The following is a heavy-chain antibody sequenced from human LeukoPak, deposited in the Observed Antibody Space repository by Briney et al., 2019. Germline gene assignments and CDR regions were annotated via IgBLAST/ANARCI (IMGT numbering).Heavy chain of an antibody. CDR3: ARLVVVLAAPNSYFDY. CDR1: GGSISSSSYY. V-gene: IGHV4-39*01. CDR2: IYYSGST. J-gene: IGHJ4*02. D-gene: IGHD2-2*01. Sequence: SETLSLTCTVSGGSISSSSYYWGWIRQPPGKGLEWIGSIYYSGSTYYNPSLKSRVTISVDTSKNQFSLKLSSVTAADTAVYYCARLVVVLAAPNSYFDYWGQGTLVTVSS.